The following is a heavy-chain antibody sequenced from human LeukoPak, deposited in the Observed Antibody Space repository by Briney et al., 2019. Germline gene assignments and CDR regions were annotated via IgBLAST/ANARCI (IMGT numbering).Heavy chain of an antibody. D-gene: IGHD6-6*01. J-gene: IGHJ5*02. Sequence: WLRQPPGKGLEWIGEINHSGSTNYNPSLKSRVTISVDTSKNQFSLKLSSVTAADTAVYYCARAWVGYSSSPASYNWFDPWGQGTLVTVSS. V-gene: IGHV4-34*01. CDR2: INHSGST. CDR3: ARAWVGYSSSPASYNWFDP.